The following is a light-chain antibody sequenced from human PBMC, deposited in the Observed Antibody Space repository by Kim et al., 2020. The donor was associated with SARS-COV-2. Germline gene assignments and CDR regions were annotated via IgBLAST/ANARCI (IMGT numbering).Light chain of an antibody. CDR3: QQYGTSPYT. Sequence: LSPGERATLSCRASQSVSSSYLAWYQQKPGQAPRLLIYGASSRATGIPDRFSGSGSGTDFSLTISRLEPEDFAVYYCQQYGTSPYTFGQGTKLEI. CDR2: GAS. J-gene: IGKJ2*01. V-gene: IGKV3-20*01. CDR1: QSVSSSY.